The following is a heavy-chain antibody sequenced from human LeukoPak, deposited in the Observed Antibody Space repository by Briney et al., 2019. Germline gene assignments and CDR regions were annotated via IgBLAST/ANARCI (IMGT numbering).Heavy chain of an antibody. J-gene: IGHJ6*03. CDR2: IYTSGST. D-gene: IGHD7-27*01. Sequence: SETLSLTCNVSGGSISYYYWSWIRQPPGKGLEWIGYIYTSGSTNYNPSLKSRVTMSVDTSKNQFSLKLSSVTAADTAVYYCARLIFGGQLGYYCYYMDVWGKGTTVTVSS. V-gene: IGHV4-4*09. CDR1: GGSISYYY. CDR3: ARLIFGGQLGYYCYYMDV.